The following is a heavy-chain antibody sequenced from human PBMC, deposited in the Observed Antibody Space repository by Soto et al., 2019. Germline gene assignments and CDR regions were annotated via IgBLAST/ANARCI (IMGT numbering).Heavy chain of an antibody. CDR1: GGSISSGGYY. Sequence: QVQLQESGPGLVKPSQNLSLTWTVSGGSISSGGYYWSWIRQHPGKGLEWIGYIYYSGSTYYNPALKSRVTISVDTSKNQFSPKLSSVTAADTAVYYCARGRGYSYGVEDYWGQGTLVTVSS. D-gene: IGHD5-18*01. CDR2: IYYSGST. CDR3: ARGRGYSYGVEDY. V-gene: IGHV4-31*02. J-gene: IGHJ4*02.